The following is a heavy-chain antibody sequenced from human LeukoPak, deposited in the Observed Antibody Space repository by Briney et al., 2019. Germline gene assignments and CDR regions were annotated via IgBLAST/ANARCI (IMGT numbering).Heavy chain of an antibody. J-gene: IGHJ5*02. CDR1: GGTFRSYA. Sequence: SVTVSCKASGGTFRSYAISWVRQAPGHGLEWMGRIIPIFGTANYAQNFQGRVTITTDEATSTADMELSSLRAEDTAVYYCARGYSSGWPPDRQMNWFDPWGQGTLVTVSS. V-gene: IGHV1-69*05. CDR3: ARGYSSGWPPDRQMNWFDP. D-gene: IGHD6-19*01. CDR2: IIPIFGTA.